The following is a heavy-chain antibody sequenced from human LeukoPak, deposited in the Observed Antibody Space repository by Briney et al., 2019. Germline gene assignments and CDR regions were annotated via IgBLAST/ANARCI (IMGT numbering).Heavy chain of an antibody. J-gene: IGHJ4*02. CDR2: ISYDGSNK. V-gene: IGHV3-30*04. Sequence: GRSLRLSCAASGFTFSTYAMHWVRQAPGKGLEWGAVISYDGSNKWYADSLKGRFTISRDNSRNTLYLQMNSLRAEDMAVYYCAGGMALLWEHGYWGQGTLVTVSS. D-gene: IGHD3-10*01. CDR3: AGGMALLWEHGY. CDR1: GFTFSTYA.